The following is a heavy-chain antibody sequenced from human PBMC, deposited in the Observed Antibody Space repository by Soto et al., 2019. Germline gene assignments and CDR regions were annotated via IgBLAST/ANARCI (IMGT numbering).Heavy chain of an antibody. V-gene: IGHV3-74*01. D-gene: IGHD2-2*01. CDR2: INSDGSST. CDR3: TRRGVPAATSYYMDV. Sequence: GGSLRLSCAASGFTLSSYWMHWVRQAPGKGLVWVSRINSDGSSTSYADSVKGRFTISRDNAKNTLYLQMNSLRAEDTAVYYCTRRGVPAATSYYMDVWGKGTTVTVSS. J-gene: IGHJ6*03. CDR1: GFTLSSYW.